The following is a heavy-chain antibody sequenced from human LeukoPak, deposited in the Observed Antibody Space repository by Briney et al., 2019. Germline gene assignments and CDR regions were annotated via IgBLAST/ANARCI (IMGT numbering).Heavy chain of an antibody. Sequence: GGSLRLSCAASGFTFSNYVMSWVRQAPGKGLEWVSTIRGSGVNTYYAASLKGRFTISRDNSNNTLYLQMNSLRAEDTAVYYCARWVPGDIDYGMDVWGQGTTVTVSS. D-gene: IGHD2-15*01. J-gene: IGHJ6*02. CDR3: ARWVPGDIDYGMDV. V-gene: IGHV3-23*01. CDR2: IRGSGVNT. CDR1: GFTFSNYV.